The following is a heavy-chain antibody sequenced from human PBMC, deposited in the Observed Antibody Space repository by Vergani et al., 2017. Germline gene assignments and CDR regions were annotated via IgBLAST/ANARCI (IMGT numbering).Heavy chain of an antibody. CDR3: SKDEKYTAPWERCYFHVLDV. Sequence: LESGGGLVQPGGSIRLSCFGSGFTFSTFNMHWLRQIPGKGLEYISGISSDGKSTNYAKSVKGIFIVTRDNSKNSLHLQMGNLRVEDTGIYYCSKDEKYTAPWERCYFHVLDVWGQGTTVSVSS. CDR1: GFTFSTFN. V-gene: IGHV3-64*01. CDR2: ISSDGKST. D-gene: IGHD1-26*01. J-gene: IGHJ6*02.